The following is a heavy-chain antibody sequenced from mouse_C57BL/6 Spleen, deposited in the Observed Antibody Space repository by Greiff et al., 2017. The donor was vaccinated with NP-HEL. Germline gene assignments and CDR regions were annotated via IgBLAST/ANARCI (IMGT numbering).Heavy chain of an antibody. D-gene: IGHD1-1*01. Sequence: DVKLVESGGGLVKPGGSLKLSCAASGFTFSSYAMSWVRQTPEKRLEWVATISDGGSYTYYPDNVKGRFTISRDNAKNNLYLQMSHLKSEDTAMYYCARDSIITTVWYFDVWGTGTTVTVSS. CDR1: GFTFSSYA. J-gene: IGHJ1*03. V-gene: IGHV5-4*01. CDR2: ISDGGSYT. CDR3: ARDSIITTVWYFDV.